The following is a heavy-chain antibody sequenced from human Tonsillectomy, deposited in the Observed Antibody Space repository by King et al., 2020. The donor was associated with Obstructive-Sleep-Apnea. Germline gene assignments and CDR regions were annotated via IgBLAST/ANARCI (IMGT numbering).Heavy chain of an antibody. J-gene: IGHJ6*02. D-gene: IGHD7-27*01. CDR2: VSANGATT. V-gene: IGHV3-23*04. Sequence: VQLVESGGGLVQPGGSLRLSCAASGFTFSSYDMSWVRQAPGKGLEWVSSVSANGATTHYADSVKGRFTISRDNSKRTVHLQMDSVRAEDTAVYYCAKEAFWGLLRTRVYGLDVWGQGTTVTVSS. CDR1: GFTFSSYD. CDR3: AKEAFWGLLRTRVYGLDV.